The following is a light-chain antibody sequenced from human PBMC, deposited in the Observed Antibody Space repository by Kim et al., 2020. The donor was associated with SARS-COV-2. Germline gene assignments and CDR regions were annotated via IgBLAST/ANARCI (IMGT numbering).Light chain of an antibody. CDR2: YDS. Sequence: DPRKTARIACGGNNMGSKSVHGCRQKPGQAPVLVIYYDSDRPSGSPERFSGSNSGNTATLTISRVEAGDEADYYCQVWDIDVVFGGGTQLTVL. V-gene: IGLV3-21*04. CDR3: QVWDIDVV. J-gene: IGLJ2*01. CDR1: NMGSKS.